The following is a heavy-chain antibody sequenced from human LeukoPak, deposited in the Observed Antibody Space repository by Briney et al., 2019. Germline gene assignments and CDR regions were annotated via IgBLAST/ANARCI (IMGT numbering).Heavy chain of an antibody. Sequence: PGGSLRLSCAASGFTFSSYGMHWVRQAPGKGLEGVAFIRYDGSNKYYADSVKGRFTISRDNSKNTLYLQMNSLRAEDTAVYYCAKDGIVVVPAARNYWGQGTLVTVSS. V-gene: IGHV3-30*02. CDR3: AKDGIVVVPAARNY. CDR1: GFTFSSYG. J-gene: IGHJ4*02. D-gene: IGHD2-2*01. CDR2: IRYDGSNK.